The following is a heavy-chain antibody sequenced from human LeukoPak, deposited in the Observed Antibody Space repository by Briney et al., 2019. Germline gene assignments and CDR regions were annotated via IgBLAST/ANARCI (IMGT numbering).Heavy chain of an antibody. CDR3: ARDFFASGSDGAFYSGLDV. V-gene: IGHV1-8*01. J-gene: IGHJ6*02. CDR2: MNPISGDT. CDR1: GYSFTSYD. D-gene: IGHD3-10*01. Sequence: VASVKVSCKASGYSFTSYDINWMRQAPGGGLEWMGWMNPISGDTGYAQKFRGRVTMTRDTSISAAYMELRTLRSDDTAIYYCARDFFASGSDGAFYSGLDVWGQGTTVTVSS.